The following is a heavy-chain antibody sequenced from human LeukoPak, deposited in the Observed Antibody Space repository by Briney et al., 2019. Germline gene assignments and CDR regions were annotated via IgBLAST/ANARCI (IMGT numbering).Heavy chain of an antibody. CDR3: AKDDRYGSDAFDI. CDR1: GYTYTNYA. Sequence: ASVKVSCKASGYTYTNYALNWVRQAPGQGLEWMGWINPNTGNPTYAQGFTGRFVFSLDTSVSTAYLQISSLEPEDTAFYYCAKDDRYGSDAFDIWGQGTMVTVSS. D-gene: IGHD4-17*01. J-gene: IGHJ3*02. V-gene: IGHV7-4-1*02. CDR2: INPNTGNP.